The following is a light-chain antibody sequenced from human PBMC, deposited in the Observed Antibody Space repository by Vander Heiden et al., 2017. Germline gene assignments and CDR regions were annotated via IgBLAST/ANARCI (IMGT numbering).Light chain of an antibody. CDR2: DAS. J-gene: IGKJ5*01. Sequence: IQMTHSPASLSASVGDRVTITCQASQDISNHLNWYHQKPGKAPKVLIYDASNLETGVPSRPSGSGSGTDCTLTMSSMQPQNIATYYWQYYPHQTTFQHGTRPEMK. CDR1: QDISNH. CDR3: QYYPHQTT. V-gene: IGKV1-33*01.